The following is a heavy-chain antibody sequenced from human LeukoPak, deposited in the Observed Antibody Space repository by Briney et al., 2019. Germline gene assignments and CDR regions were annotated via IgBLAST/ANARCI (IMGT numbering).Heavy chain of an antibody. D-gene: IGHD2-15*01. J-gene: IGHJ4*02. CDR1: GGSISSYY. CDR2: IYYSGST. Sequence: SETLSLTCTGSGGSISSYYWSWIRQPPGKGLEWIGYIYYSGSTNYNPSLKSRVTISVDTSKNQFSLKLSSVTAADTAVYYCARGGQVAGLDYWGQGTLVTVSS. CDR3: ARGGQVAGLDY. V-gene: IGHV4-59*01.